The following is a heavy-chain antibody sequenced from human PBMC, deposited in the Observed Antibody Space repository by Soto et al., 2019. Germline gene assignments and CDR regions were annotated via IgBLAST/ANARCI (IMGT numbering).Heavy chain of an antibody. J-gene: IGHJ4*02. Sequence: PSETLPLTCTVSGGSISSGDYYCSWIRQPPGKGLEWIGYIYYSGSTYYNPSLKSRVTISVDTSKNQFSLKLSSVTAADTAVYYCARVIESSGSLLFDYWGQGTLVTVSS. D-gene: IGHD3-22*01. CDR3: ARVIESSGSLLFDY. CDR2: IYYSGST. CDR1: GGSISSGDYY. V-gene: IGHV4-30-4*01.